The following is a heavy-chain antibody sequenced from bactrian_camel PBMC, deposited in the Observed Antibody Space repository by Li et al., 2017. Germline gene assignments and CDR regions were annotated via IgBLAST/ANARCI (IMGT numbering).Heavy chain of an antibody. Sequence: QLVESGGGLVQPGGSLRLSCVVSESIFSRYWIHWVRQAPGKGLEWVSSIERGGGRTYYADSVKGRFTISRDNAKNTVRLQMNSLKPEDTAVYYCVRQFSGNDFGYWGQGTQVTVS. CDR2: IERGGGRT. D-gene: IGHD6*01. CDR3: VRQFSGNDFGY. V-gene: IGHV3S25*01. J-gene: IGHJ6*01. CDR1: ESIFSRYW.